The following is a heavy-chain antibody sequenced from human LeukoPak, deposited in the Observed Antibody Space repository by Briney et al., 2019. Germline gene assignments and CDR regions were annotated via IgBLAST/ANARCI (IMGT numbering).Heavy chain of an antibody. CDR2: MNPNSGNT. CDR3: ARGRKWLSNTLNY. V-gene: IGHV1-8*01. J-gene: IGHJ4*02. CDR1: XYTFTSYD. Sequence: XKASXYTFTSYDINXVRQATGQGLKWMGWMNPNSGNTGYAQKFQGRVTMTRNTYISTAYMELSSLRSEDTAVYYCARGRKWLSNTLNYWGQGTLVTVSS. D-gene: IGHD3-22*01.